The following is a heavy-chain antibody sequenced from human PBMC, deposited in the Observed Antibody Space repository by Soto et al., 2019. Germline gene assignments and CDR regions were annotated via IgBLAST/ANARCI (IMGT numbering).Heavy chain of an antibody. CDR2: ISCYNGKT. V-gene: IGHV1-18*01. CDR3: ARDAPPPELRFLEWHNYDYNGMDV. D-gene: IGHD3-3*01. Sequence: QVQVVQSGDEVKETVASVRVSCKTSGYRFTAYGISWVRQAPGQGLEWMGWISCYNGKTKYAQKVQGRVTMTTDTSTSTAYMEVRSLRSDDTAIYYCARDAPPPELRFLEWHNYDYNGMDVWGQGTTVTVSS. CDR1: GYRFTAYG. J-gene: IGHJ6*02.